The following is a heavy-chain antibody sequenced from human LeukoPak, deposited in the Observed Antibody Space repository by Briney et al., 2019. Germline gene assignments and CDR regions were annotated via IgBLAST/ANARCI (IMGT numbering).Heavy chain of an antibody. D-gene: IGHD3-22*01. CDR1: GGSISGYY. J-gene: IGHJ4*02. Sequence: SETLSLTCVVSGGSISGYYWSWIRQPPGKGLEWIGYGHSSGRTNYNASLKSRATLSVDTSRNDFSLKLTSVTAADTAVYYCARAYKDSSGYRYSFDFWGRGTLVTVSS. CDR2: GHSSGRT. V-gene: IGHV4-59*01. CDR3: ARAYKDSSGYRYSFDF.